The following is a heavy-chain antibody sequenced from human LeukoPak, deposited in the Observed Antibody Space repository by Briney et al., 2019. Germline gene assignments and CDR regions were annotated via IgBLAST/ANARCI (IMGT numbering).Heavy chain of an antibody. CDR3: TRMVGGSLGS. J-gene: IGHJ5*02. Sequence: SQTLSLTLAIAADSVSSKSYALNWVRQSPSRGLEWLGRTFYRSKWHSDYAVSVKSRITINPDTSKNQFSLQLNSVTPEDTGVYVRTRMVGGSLGSWGQGTLVTVSS. CDR1: ADSVSSKSYA. V-gene: IGHV6-1*01. D-gene: IGHD2-15*01. CDR2: TFYRSKWHS.